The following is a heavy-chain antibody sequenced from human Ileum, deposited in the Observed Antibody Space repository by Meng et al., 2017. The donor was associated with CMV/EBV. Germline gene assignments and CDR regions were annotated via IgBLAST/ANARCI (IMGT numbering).Heavy chain of an antibody. D-gene: IGHD2-15*01. V-gene: IGHV3-30*03. CDR2: ISHDGSNI. J-gene: IGHJ4*02. CDR3: AVGFCGTNCYSPDS. CDR1: GFTCNSYG. Sequence: VSGFTCNSYGMHWVRQAPGKGLEWVAAISHDGSNINYADSVKGRFIISRDNSKNTLYLQMDSLRSEDTAVYYCAVGFCGTNCYSPDSWGQGTLVTVSS.